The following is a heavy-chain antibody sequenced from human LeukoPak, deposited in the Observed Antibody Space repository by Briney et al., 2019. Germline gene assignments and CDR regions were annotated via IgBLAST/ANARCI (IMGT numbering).Heavy chain of an antibody. D-gene: IGHD4-11*01. CDR3: AKDLTFTVTFDAFDI. Sequence: GGSLRLSCTASGFTFSGYGMSWVRQAPGKGLEWVSSISSSGGSTYYADSVKGRFTISRDNSKNTLYLQMNSLRAEDTAVYYCAKDLTFTVTFDAFDIWGQGTMVTVSS. CDR1: GFTFSGYG. CDR2: ISSSGGST. J-gene: IGHJ3*02. V-gene: IGHV3-23*01.